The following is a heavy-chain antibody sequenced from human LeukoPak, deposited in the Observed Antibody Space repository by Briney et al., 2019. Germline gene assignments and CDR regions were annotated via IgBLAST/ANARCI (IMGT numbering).Heavy chain of an antibody. J-gene: IGHJ4*02. Sequence: ASVKVSCKASGYTFTSYDINWVRQATGQGLEWMGWMNPNSGNTGYAHKVQGRVTMTRNTYKSTAYMELSSLRSEDTAVYYCARALFGSGQSFDYWGQGTLVTVSS. CDR3: ARALFGSGQSFDY. CDR2: MNPNSGNT. D-gene: IGHD6-19*01. CDR1: GYTFTSYD. V-gene: IGHV1-8*01.